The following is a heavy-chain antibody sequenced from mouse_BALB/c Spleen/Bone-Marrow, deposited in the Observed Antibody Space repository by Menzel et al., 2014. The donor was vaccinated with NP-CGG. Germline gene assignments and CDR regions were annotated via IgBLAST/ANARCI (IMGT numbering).Heavy chain of an antibody. CDR3: TRAGSSPYYFDY. Sequence: VKLMESGAELVRPGASVKLSCKASGYTFTSYWINWVKQRPGQGLEWIGNIYPSDSYTNYNQKFKDKATLTVDKSSTTAYMQLSSPTSEDSAVYYCTRAGSSPYYFDYWGQGTTLTVSS. V-gene: IGHV1-69*02. J-gene: IGHJ2*01. D-gene: IGHD1-1*01. CDR2: IYPSDSYT. CDR1: GYTFTSYW.